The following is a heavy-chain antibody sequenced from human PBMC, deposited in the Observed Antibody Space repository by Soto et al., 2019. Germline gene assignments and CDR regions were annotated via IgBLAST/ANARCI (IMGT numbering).Heavy chain of an antibody. Sequence: ASVKVSCKASGYTFTSYGISWVRQAPGQGLEWMGWISAYNGNTNYAQKLQGRVTMTTDTSTSTAYMELRSLRSDDTAVYYCAREGYSGYDPYYYYYGMDVWGQGTTVTVSS. V-gene: IGHV1-18*01. D-gene: IGHD5-12*01. CDR2: ISAYNGNT. J-gene: IGHJ6*02. CDR1: GYTFTSYG. CDR3: AREGYSGYDPYYYYYGMDV.